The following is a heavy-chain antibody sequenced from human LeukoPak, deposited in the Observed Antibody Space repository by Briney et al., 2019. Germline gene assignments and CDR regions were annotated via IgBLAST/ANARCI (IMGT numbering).Heavy chain of an antibody. CDR1: GFTFSNAW. V-gene: IGHV3-15*07. CDR2: IKSKTDGGTI. CDR3: TRVGYIDEGIDY. D-gene: IGHD5-24*01. J-gene: IGHJ4*02. Sequence: GGSLRLSCAASGFTFSNAWMNWVRQAPGKGLEWVGRIKSKTDGGTIDYAAPVKGRFAISRDDSKNTLYLQMNSLRAEDTAIYYCTRVGYIDEGIDYWGQGTLVTVSS.